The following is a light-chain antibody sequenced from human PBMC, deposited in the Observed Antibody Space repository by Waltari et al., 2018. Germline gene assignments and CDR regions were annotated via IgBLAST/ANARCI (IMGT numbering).Light chain of an antibody. CDR3: QHSYNSPPWT. Sequence: DIQLTQSPSSMSASVGDRVTITCRASQRLSFYLNWYQQKTGKAPKLLISVASTLQSGVPSSFNGSGSGADYSLTISTLQPEDFATYYCQHSYNSPPWTFGQGTRLEPK. J-gene: IGKJ1*01. CDR2: VAS. CDR1: QRLSFY. V-gene: IGKV1-39*01.